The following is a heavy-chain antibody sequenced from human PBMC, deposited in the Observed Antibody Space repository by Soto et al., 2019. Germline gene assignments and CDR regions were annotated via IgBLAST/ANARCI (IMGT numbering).Heavy chain of an antibody. V-gene: IGHV3-23*01. Sequence: GGSLRLSCAASGFTFSSYAMSWVRQAPGKGLEWVSAISGSGGSTYYADSVKGRFTISRDNSKNTLYLQMNSLRAEDTAVYYCAKVQDYYDSSGYPGYFQHWGQGTLVTVSS. J-gene: IGHJ1*01. CDR3: AKVQDYYDSSGYPGYFQH. D-gene: IGHD3-22*01. CDR2: ISGSGGST. CDR1: GFTFSSYA.